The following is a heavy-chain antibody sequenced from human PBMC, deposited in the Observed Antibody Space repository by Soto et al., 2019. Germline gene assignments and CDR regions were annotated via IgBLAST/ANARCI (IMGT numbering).Heavy chain of an antibody. J-gene: IGHJ4*02. Sequence: QVQLVESGGGVVQPGTSLRLSCVTSGFIFNNYALYWVRQAPGKGLEWVASISVDGTKENYADSVKGRCSISRDKSKNTLYREMNSLRGEDTAVYYCARGVVDWQYFDYWGQGTLVTVSS. CDR3: ARGVVDWQYFDY. CDR2: ISVDGTKE. D-gene: IGHD2-15*01. CDR1: GFIFNNYA. V-gene: IGHV3-30-3*01.